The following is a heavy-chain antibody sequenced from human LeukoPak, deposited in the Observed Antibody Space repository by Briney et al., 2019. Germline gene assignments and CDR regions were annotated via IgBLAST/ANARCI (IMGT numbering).Heavy chain of an antibody. CDR2: ISSSSSYI. Sequence: GGSLRLSCAASGFTFSSYSMNWVRQAPGKGLEWVSSISSSSSYIYYADSVKGRFTISRDNAKNSLYLQMNSLRAEDTAVYYCARDWGWGYQLLSSRYYYYYYMDVWGKGTTVTVSS. V-gene: IGHV3-21*01. J-gene: IGHJ6*03. D-gene: IGHD2-2*01. CDR3: ARDWGWGYQLLSSRYYYYYYMDV. CDR1: GFTFSSYS.